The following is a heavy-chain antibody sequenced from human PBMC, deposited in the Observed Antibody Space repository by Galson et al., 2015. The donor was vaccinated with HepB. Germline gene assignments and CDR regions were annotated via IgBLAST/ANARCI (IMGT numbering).Heavy chain of an antibody. D-gene: IGHD3-9*01. V-gene: IGHV1-18*01. CDR3: ARDVDWALDY. CDR1: GYTFNKYG. J-gene: IGHJ4*02. CDR2: ISTKRGNT. Sequence: SVKVSCTASGYTFNKYGISWVRQAPGQGPEWMGWISTKRGNTKHAQNFQGRVTMTTETSTNKTYMELRSLRAADTAVYYCARDVDWALDYWGQGTLGTVSS.